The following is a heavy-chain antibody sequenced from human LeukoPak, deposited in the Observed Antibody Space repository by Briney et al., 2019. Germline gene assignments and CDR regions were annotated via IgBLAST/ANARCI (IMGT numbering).Heavy chain of an antibody. Sequence: SETLSLTCTVSGGSISSYYWSWLRQPPGKGLEWIGYIYYSGSTNYNPSLKSRVTISVDTSKNQFSLKLSSVTVADTAVYYCARLPGYYYGSSGYYQNTAPFDYWGQGTLVTVSS. D-gene: IGHD3-22*01. CDR1: GGSISSYY. J-gene: IGHJ4*02. CDR3: ARLPGYYYGSSGYYQNTAPFDY. CDR2: IYYSGST. V-gene: IGHV4-59*08.